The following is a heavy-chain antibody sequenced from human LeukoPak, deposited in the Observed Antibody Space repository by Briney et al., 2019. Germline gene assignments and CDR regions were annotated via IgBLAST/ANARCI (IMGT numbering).Heavy chain of an antibody. D-gene: IGHD6-13*01. V-gene: IGHV4-59*01. Sequence: SETLSLTCNVSGGSISSYYWSWIRQPPGKGLEWIGYIYYSGRTNYNPSLESRVTISVDTSKNQFSLKLTSVTAADTAFYYCARGGSSSSLNHFDYWGQGTLVTVSS. CDR2: IYYSGRT. CDR3: ARGGSSSSLNHFDY. J-gene: IGHJ4*02. CDR1: GGSISSYY.